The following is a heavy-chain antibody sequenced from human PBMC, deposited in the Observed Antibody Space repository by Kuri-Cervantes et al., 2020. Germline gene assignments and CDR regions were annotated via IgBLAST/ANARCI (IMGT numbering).Heavy chain of an antibody. Sequence: GGSLRLSCAASGFTFSSYWMSWVRQAPGKGLEWMANIKQDGSEKYYVDSVKGRFTISRDNAKNSLYLQMNSLRAEDTALYYCAKTGARYYYDSSGYGAFDIWGQGTMVTVSS. CDR3: AKTGARYYYDSSGYGAFDI. CDR1: GFTFSSYW. J-gene: IGHJ3*02. V-gene: IGHV3-7*03. D-gene: IGHD3-22*01. CDR2: IKQDGSEK.